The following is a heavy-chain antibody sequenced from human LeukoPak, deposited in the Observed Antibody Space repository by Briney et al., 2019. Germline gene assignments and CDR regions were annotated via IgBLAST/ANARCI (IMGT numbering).Heavy chain of an antibody. Sequence: ASVKVSCKASGYTFTGYYMHWVRQAPGQRLEWMGWINPNSGGTNYAQKFQGRVTMTRDTSISTAYMELSRLTSDDTAVYYCARESWGWTTPDYWGQGTLVTVSS. CDR3: ARESWGWTTPDY. D-gene: IGHD3/OR15-3a*01. J-gene: IGHJ4*02. CDR2: INPNSGGT. CDR1: GYTFTGYY. V-gene: IGHV1-2*02.